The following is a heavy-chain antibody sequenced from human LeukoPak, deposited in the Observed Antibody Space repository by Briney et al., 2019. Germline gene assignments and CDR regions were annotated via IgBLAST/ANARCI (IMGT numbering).Heavy chain of an antibody. J-gene: IGHJ4*02. CDR1: GGSISSGGYS. CDR2: IYHSGST. D-gene: IGHD3-16*01. V-gene: IGHV4-30-2*01. CDR3: ARGYYDYVWGSYSPYYFDY. Sequence: PSETLSLTCAVSGGSISSGGYSWSWIRQPPGKGLEWIGYIYHSGSTYYNPSLKSRVTISVDRSKNQFSLKLSSVTAADTAVYYCARGYYDYVWGSYSPYYFDYWGQGTLVTVSS.